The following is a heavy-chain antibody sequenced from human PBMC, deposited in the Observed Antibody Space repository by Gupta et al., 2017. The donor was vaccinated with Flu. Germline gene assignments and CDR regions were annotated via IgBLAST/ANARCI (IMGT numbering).Heavy chain of an antibody. J-gene: IGHJ3*02. CDR3: ARLQGGDYHTFDI. CDR1: SSTRPY. V-gene: IGHV4-39*01. CDR2: IHYSGST. Sequence: SSTRPYGQGSRQPPGEGLEWIGSIHYSGSTYYSPSLKSRVTISVDTSKNQFSLKLTSVTAADTAVYYCARLQGGDYHTFDIWGQGTMVTVSS. D-gene: IGHD4-17*01.